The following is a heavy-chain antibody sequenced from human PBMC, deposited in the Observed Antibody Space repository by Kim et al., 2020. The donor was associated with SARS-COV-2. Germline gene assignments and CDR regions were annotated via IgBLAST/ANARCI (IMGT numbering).Heavy chain of an antibody. J-gene: IGHJ6*02. CDR1: GGSISSYY. D-gene: IGHD5-18*01. V-gene: IGHV4-59*01. Sequence: SETLSLTCTVSGGSISSYYWSWIRQPPGKGLEWIGYIYYSGSTNYNPSLKSRVTISVDTSKNQFSLKLSSVTAADTAVYYCAREVDTAMPRGGMDVWGQGTTVTVSS. CDR2: IYYSGST. CDR3: AREVDTAMPRGGMDV.